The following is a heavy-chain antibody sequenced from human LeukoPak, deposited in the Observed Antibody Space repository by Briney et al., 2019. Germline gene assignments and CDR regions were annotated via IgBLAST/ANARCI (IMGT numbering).Heavy chain of an antibody. CDR2: ISASGSNI. D-gene: IGHD1-1*01. Sequence: GGSLRLSCAASGFPLSSYSINWFRQAPGKGLEWVTYISASGSNIYYVDSVMGRFTVSRDNPKSSLFLQMNSPRAEDTAVYYCARVKGTYFDYWGQGALVTVSS. CDR1: GFPLSSYS. V-gene: IGHV3-48*01. CDR3: ARVKGTYFDY. J-gene: IGHJ4*02.